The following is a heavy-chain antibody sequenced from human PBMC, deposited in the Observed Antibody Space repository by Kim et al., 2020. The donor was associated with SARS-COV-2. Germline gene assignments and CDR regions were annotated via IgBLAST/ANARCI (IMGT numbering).Heavy chain of an antibody. CDR2: ISWDGGST. CDR1: GFTFDDYT. J-gene: IGHJ6*02. D-gene: IGHD3-10*01. Sequence: GGSLRLSCAASGFTFDDYTMHWVRQAPGKGLEWVSLISWDGGSTYYADSVKGRFTISRDNSKNSLYLQMNSLRTEGTALYYCAKDSSTDYYGSGSPLDVWGQGTTVTVSS. CDR3: AKDSSTDYYGSGSPLDV. V-gene: IGHV3-43*01.